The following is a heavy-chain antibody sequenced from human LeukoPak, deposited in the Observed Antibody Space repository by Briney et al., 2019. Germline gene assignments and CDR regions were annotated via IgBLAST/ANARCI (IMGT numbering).Heavy chain of an antibody. CDR3: ARQDTGYYYDSSGYSGSFDY. Sequence: SETLSLTCTVSGGSISSYYWSWIRQPPGKGLEWIGYIYYSGSTNYNPSLKSRVTISVDTSKNQFSLKLSSVTAADTAVYYCARQDTGYYYDSSGYSGSFDYWGQGTLVTVSS. D-gene: IGHD3-22*01. V-gene: IGHV4-59*01. J-gene: IGHJ4*02. CDR2: IYYSGST. CDR1: GGSISSYY.